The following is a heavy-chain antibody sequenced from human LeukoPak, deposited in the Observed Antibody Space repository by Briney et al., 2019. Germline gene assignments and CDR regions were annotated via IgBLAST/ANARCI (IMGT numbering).Heavy chain of an antibody. J-gene: IGHJ4*02. CDR2: IRYDGSNK. Sequence: GGSLRLSCAASGFTFSSYGMHWVRQAPGKGLEWVAFIRYDGSNKYYADSVKGRFTISRDNSKNTLYLQMNSLRAEDTAVYYCAKEQQLVFDYWGQGTLVTVSP. D-gene: IGHD6-13*01. V-gene: IGHV3-30*02. CDR3: AKEQQLVFDY. CDR1: GFTFSSYG.